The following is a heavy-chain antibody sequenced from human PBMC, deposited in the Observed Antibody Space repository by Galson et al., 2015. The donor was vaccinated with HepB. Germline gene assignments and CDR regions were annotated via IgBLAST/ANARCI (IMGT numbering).Heavy chain of an antibody. CDR3: ARVFGEAFDL. Sequence: SLRLSCAASGFTFSDYYMTWIRQAPGKGLEWVSYIGTSGSYTNSVDSLKGRFTISRDNAKNSLYLQMSSLRAEDTATYYCARVFGEAFDLWGQGTRVTVSS. CDR2: IGTSGSYT. J-gene: IGHJ3*01. V-gene: IGHV3-11*06. D-gene: IGHD3-16*01. CDR1: GFTFSDYY.